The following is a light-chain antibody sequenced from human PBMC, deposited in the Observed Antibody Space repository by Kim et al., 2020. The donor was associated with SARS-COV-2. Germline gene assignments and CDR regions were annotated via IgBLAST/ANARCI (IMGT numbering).Light chain of an antibody. CDR1: QSISSW. J-gene: IGKJ1*01. V-gene: IGKV1-5*03. Sequence: DIQMTQSPSTLSAYVGDRVTITCRASQSISSWLAWYQQKPGKAPKLLIYKASSLESGVPSRFSGSGSGTEFTLTISSLQPDDFATYYCQQYNSYWWTFGQGTKVDIK. CDR3: QQYNSYWWT. CDR2: KAS.